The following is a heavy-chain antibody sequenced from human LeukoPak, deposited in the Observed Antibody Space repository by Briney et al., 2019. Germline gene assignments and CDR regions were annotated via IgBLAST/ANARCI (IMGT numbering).Heavy chain of an antibody. Sequence: GGSLRLSCAASGFTFSSYAISWVRQAPGKGLEWVSGISGSTGSTYYVDSVKGRFTISRDNSKNTLYLQMNSLRAEDTAVYYCAKQKGVSWYSEEDYWGQETLVTVSS. D-gene: IGHD2-15*01. J-gene: IGHJ4*02. CDR3: AKQKGVSWYSEEDY. CDR1: GFTFSSYA. CDR2: ISGSTGST. V-gene: IGHV3-23*01.